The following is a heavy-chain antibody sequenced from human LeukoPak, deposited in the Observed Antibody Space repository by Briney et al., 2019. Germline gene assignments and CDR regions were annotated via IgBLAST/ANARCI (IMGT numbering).Heavy chain of an antibody. J-gene: IGHJ4*02. CDR3: ARVSVGATIDY. Sequence: PGRSLRLSCAASGFTFSSYGMHWVRQAPGKGLEWVSSISSSSSYIYYADSVKGRFTISRDNAKNSLYLQMNSLRAEDTAVYYCARVSVGATIDYWGQGTLVTVSS. CDR2: ISSSSSYI. CDR1: GFTFSSYG. D-gene: IGHD1-26*01. V-gene: IGHV3-21*01.